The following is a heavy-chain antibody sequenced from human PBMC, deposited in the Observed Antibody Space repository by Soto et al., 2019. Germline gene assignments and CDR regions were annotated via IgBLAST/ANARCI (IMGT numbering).Heavy chain of an antibody. Sequence: EVQLLESGGGLVQPGGSLRLSCAASGFTFSSYAMSWVRQAPGKGLEWVSAISGSGGSTYYADSVKGRFTISRDNSKNTLYLQMNSLRAEDTAVYYCAKALPGIVVDGNYFDYWGQGSLVTVSS. V-gene: IGHV3-23*01. D-gene: IGHD6-19*01. J-gene: IGHJ4*02. CDR3: AKALPGIVVDGNYFDY. CDR2: ISGSGGST. CDR1: GFTFSSYA.